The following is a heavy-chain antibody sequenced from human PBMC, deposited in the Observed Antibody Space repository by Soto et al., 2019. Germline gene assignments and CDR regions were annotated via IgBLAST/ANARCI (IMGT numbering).Heavy chain of an antibody. J-gene: IGHJ4*02. V-gene: IGHV3-13*01. CDR2: IGTVGDT. CDR3: ASVGLYI. Sequence: EVQLVESGGGLVQPGGSLRLSCAASGFTFSNYDMHWVRQTTGKGLEWVSGIGTVGDTYYSGSVKGRFSISRENAKNSFYLQMNSLRAEDTAVYYCASVGLYICGQGTLVTVSS. CDR1: GFTFSNYD. D-gene: IGHD1-26*01.